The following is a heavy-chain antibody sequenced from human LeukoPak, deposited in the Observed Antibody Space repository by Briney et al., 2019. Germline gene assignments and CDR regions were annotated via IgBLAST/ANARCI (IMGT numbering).Heavy chain of an antibody. V-gene: IGHV1-69*01. J-gene: IGHJ4*02. CDR3: ARGDGIAAAGVNFDY. CDR1: GGTFSSYA. CDR2: IIPIFGTA. Sequence: GASVKVSCKASGGTFSSYAISWVRQAPGQGLEWMGGIIPIFGTANYAQKFQGRVTITADESTSTAYMELSSLRSEDTAVYHCARGDGIAAAGVNFDYWGQGTLVTVSS. D-gene: IGHD6-13*01.